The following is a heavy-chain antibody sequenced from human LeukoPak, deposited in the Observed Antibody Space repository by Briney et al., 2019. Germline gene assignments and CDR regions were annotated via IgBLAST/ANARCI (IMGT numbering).Heavy chain of an antibody. CDR2: MNPNSGNT. CDR3: ARASGYYGSDWFDT. J-gene: IGHJ5*02. D-gene: IGHD3-10*01. V-gene: IGHV1-8*03. CDR1: GYTFTSYD. Sequence: ASVKVSCKVSGYTFTSYDINWVRQATGQGLEWMGWMNPNSGNTGYAQKFQGRVTITRNTSISTAYIELSSLRSEDTAVYYCARASGYYGSDWFDTWGQGTLVTVSS.